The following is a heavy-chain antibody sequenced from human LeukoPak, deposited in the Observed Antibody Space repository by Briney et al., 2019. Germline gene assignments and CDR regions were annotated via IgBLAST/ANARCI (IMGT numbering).Heavy chain of an antibody. CDR3: ARDRGGSYYDLDY. Sequence: GGSLRLSCAASGFTFSSDAMSWVRQAPGKGLEWVSAISGSGGSTYYADSVKGRFTISRDNSKNTLYLQMNSLRAEDTAVYYCARDRGGSYYDLDYWGQGTLVTVSS. CDR1: GFTFSSDA. D-gene: IGHD1-26*01. V-gene: IGHV3-23*01. J-gene: IGHJ4*02. CDR2: ISGSGGST.